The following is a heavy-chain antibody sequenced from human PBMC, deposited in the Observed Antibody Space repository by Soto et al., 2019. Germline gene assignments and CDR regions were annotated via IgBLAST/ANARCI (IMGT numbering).Heavy chain of an antibody. Sequence: SETLSLTCSVYGLSLSDYYWSWVRQPPGKGLEWIGEISQSEGIYYNPSLKSRVTIILDTSNNQFSLKLTSVTAADTAVYYCARQRVVVVPAIGEKYYFDYWGQGTLVTVSS. V-gene: IGHV4-34*01. CDR1: GLSLSDYY. J-gene: IGHJ4*02. CDR2: ISQSEGI. D-gene: IGHD2-2*01. CDR3: ARQRVVVVPAIGEKYYFDY.